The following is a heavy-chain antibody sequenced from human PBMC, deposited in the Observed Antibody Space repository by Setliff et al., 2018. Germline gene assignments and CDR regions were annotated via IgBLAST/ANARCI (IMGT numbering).Heavy chain of an antibody. D-gene: IGHD6-13*01. CDR2: ISSYNDVT. CDR1: GHIFSSYG. CDR3: ARAGDAATGRKGVFEY. J-gene: IGHJ4*02. Sequence: GASVKVSCKASGHIFSSYGISWVRQAPGQGLEWMGWISSYNDVTNYEQRFQGRVTMTTDTSASAAYMELASLISEDTAVYYCARAGDAATGRKGVFEYWGQGTLVTVSS. V-gene: IGHV1-18*01.